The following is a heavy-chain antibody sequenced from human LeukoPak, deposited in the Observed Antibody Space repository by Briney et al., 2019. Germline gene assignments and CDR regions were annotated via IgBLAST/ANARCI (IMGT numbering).Heavy chain of an antibody. CDR3: ARVVKHYYDSSGYPLLDYFDY. D-gene: IGHD3-22*01. J-gene: IGHJ4*02. CDR2: INPSGGST. V-gene: IGHV1-46*01. CDR1: GYTFTSYY. Sequence: ASVKVSCKASGYTFTSYYMHWVRQAPGQGLEWMGIINPSGGSTSYAQKFQGRVTMTRDTSTSTVYMELSSLRSEDTAVYYCARVVKHYYDSSGYPLLDYFDYWGQGTLVTVSS.